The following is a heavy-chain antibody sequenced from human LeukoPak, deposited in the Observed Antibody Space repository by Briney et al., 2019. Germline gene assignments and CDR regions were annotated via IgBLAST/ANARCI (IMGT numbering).Heavy chain of an antibody. V-gene: IGHV3-30*14. CDR3: ARGDPGAY. Sequence: GGSLRLSCAASGFTFSSYAMHWVRQAPGKGLEWVAVISYDGSNKYYADSVKGRFTISRDNSKNTLYLQMNSLRAEDTAVYYCARGDPGAYWGQGTLVTVSS. CDR2: ISYDGSNK. J-gene: IGHJ4*02. D-gene: IGHD2-21*02. CDR1: GFTFSSYA.